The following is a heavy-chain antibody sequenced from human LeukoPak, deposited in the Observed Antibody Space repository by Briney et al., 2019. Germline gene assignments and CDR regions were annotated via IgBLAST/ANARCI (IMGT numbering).Heavy chain of an antibody. V-gene: IGHV1-18*01. D-gene: IGHD2-21*02. CDR3: PREDPRFCGGDCYLDY. J-gene: IGHJ4*02. CDR1: GYTFTSYG. CDR2: ISAYNGNT. Sequence: GASVKVSCKASGYTFTSYGISWVRRAPGQGLEWMGWISAYNGNTNYAQKLQGRVTMTTDTSTSTAYMELRSLRSDDTAVYYCPREDPRFCGGDCYLDYWGQGTLVTVSS.